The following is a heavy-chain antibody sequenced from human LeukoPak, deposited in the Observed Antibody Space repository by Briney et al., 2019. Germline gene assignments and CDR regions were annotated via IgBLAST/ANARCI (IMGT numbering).Heavy chain of an antibody. D-gene: IGHD1-26*01. J-gene: IGHJ4*02. CDR3: AHQGSWEHCFDY. Sequence: GGSLRLSCAASGFTVRSNYMSWVRQAPGKGLEWVGRIKSKTDGGTVDYAAPVKGRFIISRDDSENTVHLQMNSLKTDDTAVYYCAHQGSWEHCFDYWGQGILVTVSS. CDR1: GFTVRSNY. CDR2: IKSKTDGGTV. V-gene: IGHV3-15*01.